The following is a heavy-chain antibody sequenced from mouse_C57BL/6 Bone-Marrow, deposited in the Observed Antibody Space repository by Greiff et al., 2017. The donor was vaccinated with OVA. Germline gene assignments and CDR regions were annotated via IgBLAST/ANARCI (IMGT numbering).Heavy chain of an antibody. V-gene: IGHV1-83*01. CDR3: RGTAQATWAMDY. D-gene: IGHD3-2*02. J-gene: IGHJ4*01. CDR2: YPGSGNTY. Sequence: VHVKQSGPELVKPGASVKMSCKASGSTFTDYYMHWVKQKPGKGLEWIGEIYPGSGNTYYNEKFKGKATLTADTSSSTAYMQLSSLTSEDSAVYFCARGTAQATWAMDYWGQGTSVTVSS. CDR1: STFTDYYM.